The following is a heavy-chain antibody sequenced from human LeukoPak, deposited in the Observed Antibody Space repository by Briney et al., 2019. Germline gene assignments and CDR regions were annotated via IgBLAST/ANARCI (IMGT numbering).Heavy chain of an antibody. CDR3: ARTTRIGRTTVDFDY. CDR2: ISSSSSYI. J-gene: IGHJ4*02. CDR1: GFTFSSYS. D-gene: IGHD4-11*01. V-gene: IGHV3-21*01. Sequence: PGGSLRLFCAASGFTFSSYSMNWVRQAPGKGLEWVSSISSSSSYIYYADSVKGRFTISRDNAKNSLYLQMNSLRAEDTAVYYCARTTRIGRTTVDFDYWGQGTLVTVSS.